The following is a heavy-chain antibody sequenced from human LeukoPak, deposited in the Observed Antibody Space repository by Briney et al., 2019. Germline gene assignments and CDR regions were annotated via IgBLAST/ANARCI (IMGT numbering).Heavy chain of an antibody. J-gene: IGHJ3*02. Sequence: GGSLRLSCAASGFTFKRYGMSWVRQAPGKGLEWVSAISGSGGSTYYADSVKGRFTISRDNSKNTLYLQMNSLRAEDTAVYYCAKDQQTYYYYSSGQTDAFDIWGQGTMVTVSS. CDR2: ISGSGGST. V-gene: IGHV3-23*01. D-gene: IGHD3-22*01. CDR3: AKDQQTYYYYSSGQTDAFDI. CDR1: GFTFKRYG.